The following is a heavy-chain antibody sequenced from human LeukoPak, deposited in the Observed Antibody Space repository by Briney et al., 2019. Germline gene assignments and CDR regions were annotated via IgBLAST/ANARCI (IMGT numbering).Heavy chain of an antibody. CDR3: ARVEMLLWFGELLTHHYYYYYGMDV. J-gene: IGHJ6*02. V-gene: IGHV1-2*02. CDR2: INPNSGGT. D-gene: IGHD3-10*01. Sequence: ASVKVSCKASGYTFTGYYMHWVRQAPGQGFEWMGWINPNSGGTNYAQKFQGRVTMTRDTSISTAYMKLSRLRSDDTAVYYCARVEMLLWFGELLTHHYYYYYGMDVWGQGTTVTVSS. CDR1: GYTFTGYY.